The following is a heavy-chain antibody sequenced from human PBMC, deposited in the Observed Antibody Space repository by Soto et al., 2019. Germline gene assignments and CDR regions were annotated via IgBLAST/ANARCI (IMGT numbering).Heavy chain of an antibody. CDR1: GGTFSSYT. J-gene: IGHJ5*02. CDR3: ARDRAVAGTFWKWLHRNWFDP. Sequence: SVKVSCKASGGTFSSYTISWVRQAPGQGLEWMGRIIPILGIANYAQKFQGRVTITADKSTSTAYMELSSLRSEDTAVYYCARDRAVAGTFWKWLHRNWFDPWGQGTLVTVSS. CDR2: IIPILGIA. D-gene: IGHD6-19*01. V-gene: IGHV1-69*04.